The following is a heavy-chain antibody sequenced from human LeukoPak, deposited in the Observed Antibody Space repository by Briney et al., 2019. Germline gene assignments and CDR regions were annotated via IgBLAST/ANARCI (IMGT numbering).Heavy chain of an antibody. CDR2: TYYRSTWYN. J-gene: IGHJ4*02. Sequence: SQTLSLTCAISGDSVSSNSVTWNWIRQSPSRGLEWLGRTYYRSTWYNDYAVSVRGRITVNPDTSKNQFSLKLSSVTAADTAVYYCARDLPYGGNPTPPWLGYWGQGTLVTVSS. CDR1: GDSVSSNSVT. D-gene: IGHD4-23*01. V-gene: IGHV6-1*01. CDR3: ARDLPYGGNPTPPWLGY.